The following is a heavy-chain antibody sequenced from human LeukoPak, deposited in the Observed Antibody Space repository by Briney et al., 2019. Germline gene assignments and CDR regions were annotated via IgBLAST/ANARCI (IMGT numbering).Heavy chain of an antibody. CDR1: GYTFTTHW. Sequence: GESLKISCKGSGYTFTTHWIGWVRQMPGKGLEWMAIIYPGDSDIRYSPSFQGQVSISVDRSINTAYLQWSSLEASDTAMYYCARLTQVVPAAIIGYFDYWGQGTLVTVSS. CDR2: IYPGDSDI. CDR3: ARLTQVVPAAIIGYFDY. V-gene: IGHV5-51*01. D-gene: IGHD2-2*02. J-gene: IGHJ4*02.